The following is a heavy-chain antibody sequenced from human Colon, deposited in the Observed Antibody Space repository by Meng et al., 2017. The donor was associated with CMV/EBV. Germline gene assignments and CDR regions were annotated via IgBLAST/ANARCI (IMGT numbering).Heavy chain of an antibody. D-gene: IGHD1-26*01. CDR2: ISPSGEFT. CDR1: GFPFSLFI. J-gene: IGHJ5*02. Sequence: GESLKISCAASGFPFSLFIMNWVRQAPGKRLEWVSSISPSGEFTYYGDSVKGRFTVSRDNTKNLLYLEMNSLTADDTAVYFCARDFKVGRPWGQGTLVTVSS. CDR3: ARDFKVGRP. V-gene: IGHV3-21*04.